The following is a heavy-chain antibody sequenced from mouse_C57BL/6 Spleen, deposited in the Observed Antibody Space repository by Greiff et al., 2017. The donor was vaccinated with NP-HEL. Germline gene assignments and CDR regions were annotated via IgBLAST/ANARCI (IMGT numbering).Heavy chain of an antibody. V-gene: IGHV1-74*01. D-gene: IGHD2-1*01. CDR2: IHPSDSDT. CDR3: AIRESNGNYRNYAMDY. CDR1: GYTFTSYW. J-gene: IGHJ4*01. Sequence: QVQLQQPGAELVKPGASVKVSCKASGYTFTSYWMHWVKQRPGQGLEWIGRIHPSDSDTNYNQKFKGKATLTVDKSSSTAYMQLSSLTSEDSAVYYCAIRESNGNYRNYAMDYWGQGTSVTVSS.